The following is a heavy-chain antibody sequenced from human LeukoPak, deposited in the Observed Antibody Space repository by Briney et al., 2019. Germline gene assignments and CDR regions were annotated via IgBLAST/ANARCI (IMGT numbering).Heavy chain of an antibody. D-gene: IGHD2-15*01. J-gene: IGHJ4*02. Sequence: PSETLSLTCTVSGGSISSYYWSWIRQPPGKGLEWIGEINHSGSTNYNPSLKSRVSISVDTSKNQFSLKLSSVTAADTAVYYCARDFRGRYCGGGRCYSEADYWGQGALVTVSS. CDR1: GGSISSYY. CDR2: INHSGST. CDR3: ARDFRGRYCGGGRCYSEADY. V-gene: IGHV4-34*01.